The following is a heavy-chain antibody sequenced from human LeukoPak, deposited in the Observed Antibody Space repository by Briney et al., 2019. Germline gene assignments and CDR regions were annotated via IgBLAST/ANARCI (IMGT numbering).Heavy chain of an antibody. CDR3: ARAGRYVVRGVDGNMDV. D-gene: IGHD3-10*01. V-gene: IGHV3-48*03. CDR2: ISSSVSTI. Sequence: GGSLRLSCAASGFTFSSYEMNWVRQAPGKGLEWVSYISSSVSTIYVAVAVKGRFTISRDNAKNSLYLQMNSRRAEDTAVYYCARAGRYVVRGVDGNMDVWGKGTTVTVSS. J-gene: IGHJ6*03. CDR1: GFTFSSYE.